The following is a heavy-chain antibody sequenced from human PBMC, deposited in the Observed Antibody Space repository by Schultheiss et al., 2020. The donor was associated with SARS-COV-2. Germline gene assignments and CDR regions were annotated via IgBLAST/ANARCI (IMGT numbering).Heavy chain of an antibody. D-gene: IGHD4-23*01. CDR3: ARDYGGNSGGFDP. CDR2: IYYSGST. CDR1: GGSFSSYY. Sequence: SETLSLTCAVYGGSFSSYYWSWIRQPPGKGLEWIGYIYYSGSTNYNPSLKSRVTISVDTSKNQFSLKLSSVTAADTAVYYCARDYGGNSGGFDPWGQGTLVTVSS. J-gene: IGHJ5*02. V-gene: IGHV4-59*01.